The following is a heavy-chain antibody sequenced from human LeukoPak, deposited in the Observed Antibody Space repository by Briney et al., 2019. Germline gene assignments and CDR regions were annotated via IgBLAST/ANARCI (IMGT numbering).Heavy chain of an antibody. J-gene: IGHJ3*02. CDR1: GYSFTSYC. D-gene: IGHD3-3*01. Sequence: GESLNISSLASGYSFTSYCIGWVRQMPGKGLEWMGITYPGDSDTRYSPSFPGQVPISADKSIRTAYLPWSSLKASDTAMYYCARHQAEIYDFWSGYYRSDAFDIWGQGTMVTVSS. V-gene: IGHV5-51*01. CDR2: TYPGDSDT. CDR3: ARHQAEIYDFWSGYYRSDAFDI.